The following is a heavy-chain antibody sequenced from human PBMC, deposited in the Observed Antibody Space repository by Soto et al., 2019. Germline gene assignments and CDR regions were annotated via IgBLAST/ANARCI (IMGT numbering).Heavy chain of an antibody. D-gene: IGHD3-3*01. CDR2: IKSKTDGGTT. J-gene: IGHJ4*02. CDR3: TTDPLCFGVVQEIFDY. V-gene: IGHV3-15*01. CDR1: GFTFSNAW. Sequence: EVQLVESGGGLVKPGGSLRLSCAASGFTFSNAWMSWVRQAPGKGLEWVGRIKSKTDGGTTDYAAPVKGRFTISRDESKNTLYLQMNSLKTEDTAVYYCTTDPLCFGVVQEIFDYLGQGTLVTVSS.